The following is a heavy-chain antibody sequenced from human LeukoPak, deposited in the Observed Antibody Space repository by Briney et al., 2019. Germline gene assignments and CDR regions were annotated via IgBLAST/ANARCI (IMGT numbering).Heavy chain of an antibody. V-gene: IGHV1-3*01. CDR2: INAGNGNT. CDR1: GYTFTSYA. Sequence: ASVKVSCKASGYTFTSYAMHWVRQAPGQRLEWMGWINAGNGNTKYSQKFQGRVTITRDTSASTAYMERSSLRSEDRAVYYCARAGYCSSTSCYAGWFDPWGQGTLVTVPS. D-gene: IGHD2-2*01. J-gene: IGHJ5*02. CDR3: ARAGYCSSTSCYAGWFDP.